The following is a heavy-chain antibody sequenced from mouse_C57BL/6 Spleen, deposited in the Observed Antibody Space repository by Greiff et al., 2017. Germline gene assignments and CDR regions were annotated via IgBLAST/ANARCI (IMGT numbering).Heavy chain of an antibody. D-gene: IGHD1-1*01. CDR2: ISSGGDYI. J-gene: IGHJ1*03. V-gene: IGHV5-9-1*02. CDR1: GFTFSSYA. Sequence: EVHLVESGEGLVKPGGSLKLSCAASGFTFSSYAMSWVRQTPEKRLEWVAYISSGGDYIYYADTVKGRFTISRDNARNTLYQQMSSLKSEDTAMYYCTREGSSNYWYFDVWGTGTTVTVSS. CDR3: TREGSSNYWYFDV.